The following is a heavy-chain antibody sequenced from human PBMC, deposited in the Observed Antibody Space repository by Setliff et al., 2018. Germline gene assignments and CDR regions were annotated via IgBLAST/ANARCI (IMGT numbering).Heavy chain of an antibody. Sequence: GESLKISCKGSGYTFTSYGISWVRQAPGQGLEWMGWINTNTGNPTYAQGFTGRFVFSLDTSVSTTYLQISSLKAEDTAVYYCARGEYTSLPSGVYYHMDVWGKGTTVTVSS. CDR1: GYTFTSYG. CDR2: INTNTGNP. V-gene: IGHV7-4-1*02. CDR3: ARGEYTSLPSGVYYHMDV. J-gene: IGHJ6*03. D-gene: IGHD6-6*01.